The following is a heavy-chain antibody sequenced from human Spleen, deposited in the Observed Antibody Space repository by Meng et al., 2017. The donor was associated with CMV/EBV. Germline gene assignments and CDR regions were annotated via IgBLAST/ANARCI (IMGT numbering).Heavy chain of an antibody. J-gene: IGHJ3*02. V-gene: IGHV4-34*01. CDR3: ARGLDWNYPDAFDI. Sequence: SETLSLTCAVYGGSFSAYYWSWIRQPPGKGLEWIGEINHSGSTNYNPSLKSRVTISVDTSKNQFSLKLSSVTAADTAVYYCARGLDWNYPDAFDIWGQGTMVTVSS. CDR1: GGSFSAYY. CDR2: INHSGST. D-gene: IGHD1-7*01.